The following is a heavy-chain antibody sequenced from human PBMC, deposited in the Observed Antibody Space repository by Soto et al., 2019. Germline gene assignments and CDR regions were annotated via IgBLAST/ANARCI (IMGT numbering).Heavy chain of an antibody. CDR1: GGYFSGYY. CDR3: ARSSEHGSDY. CDR2: INHSGST. D-gene: IGHD5-12*01. J-gene: IGHJ4*02. Sequence: PSETMSVTCAVYGGYFSGYYWSWIRKPPGKGLEWIGEINHSGSTNYNPSLKSRVTISVDTSKNQFSLKLSSVTAADTAVYYCARSSEHGSDYWGQGTLVTVSS. V-gene: IGHV4-34*01.